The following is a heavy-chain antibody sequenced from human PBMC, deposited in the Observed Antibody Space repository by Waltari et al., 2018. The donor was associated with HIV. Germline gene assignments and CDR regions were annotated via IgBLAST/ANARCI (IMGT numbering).Heavy chain of an antibody. Sequence: VELRESGPGLVRPSGTLSLTCSVSGASMKDYFWTWVRQPPGKPLEWIGYNFHGTNTNYDPSLKGRFTFAMDATTRQVSLRLTAVTAADTAFYYCASRRCGGDCYISRGFYYAMEVRGQGTTVTVSS. J-gene: IGHJ6*02. V-gene: IGHV4-59*12. CDR3: ASRRCGGDCYISRGFYYAMEV. CDR2: NFHGTNT. D-gene: IGHD2-21*02. CDR1: GASMKDYF.